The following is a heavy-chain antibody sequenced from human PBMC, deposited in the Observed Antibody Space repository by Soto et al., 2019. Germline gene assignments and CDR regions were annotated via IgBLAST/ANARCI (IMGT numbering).Heavy chain of an antibody. V-gene: IGHV1-18*01. D-gene: IGHD2-15*01. Sequence: ASVKVSCKASGGTFSSYAISWVRQAPGQGLEWMGWISAIIGKTNYAQKFQGRVTMTTDTSTSTAYMELRSLRSDDTAVYYCARGSWFMNYYYMDVWGKGTTVTAP. CDR2: ISAIIGKT. J-gene: IGHJ6*03. CDR3: ARGSWFMNYYYMDV. CDR1: GGTFSSYA.